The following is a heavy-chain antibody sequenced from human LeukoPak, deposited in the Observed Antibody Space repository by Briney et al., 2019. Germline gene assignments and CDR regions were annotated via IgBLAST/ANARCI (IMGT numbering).Heavy chain of an antibody. D-gene: IGHD6-6*01. CDR1: GFTFSNYW. CDR2: IKQDGSEK. J-gene: IGHJ4*02. V-gene: IGHV3-7*01. CDR3: ARDYRSSSGRSIDY. Sequence: GGSLRLSCAASGFTFSNYWMSWVRQAPGKGLEWVANIKQDGSEKYYVDSVKGRFTVSRDNAKNSLYLQMNNLRAEDTSVYYCARDYRSSSGRSIDYWGQGTLVTVSS.